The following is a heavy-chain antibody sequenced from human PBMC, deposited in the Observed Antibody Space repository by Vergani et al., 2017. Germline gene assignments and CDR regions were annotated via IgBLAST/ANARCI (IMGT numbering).Heavy chain of an antibody. D-gene: IGHD6-13*01. J-gene: IGHJ6*02. V-gene: IGHV5-51*01. Sequence: EVQLVQSGAEVKKPGESLKISCKGSGYSFTSYWIGWVRQMPGKGLEWMGISYPGDSDTRYSPYFQGQVTISADKSISTAYLQWSSLKASYTAMYYCARDSSSLYLGYYYYGMDVWGQGTTVTVSS. CDR2: SYPGDSDT. CDR1: GYSFTSYW. CDR3: ARDSSSLYLGYYYYGMDV.